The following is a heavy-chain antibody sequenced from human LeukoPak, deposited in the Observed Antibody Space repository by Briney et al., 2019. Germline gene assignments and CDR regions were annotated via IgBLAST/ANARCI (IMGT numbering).Heavy chain of an antibody. CDR3: ARQRYDYVWGSYRYTFGFDY. D-gene: IGHD3-16*02. CDR2: IYYSGST. V-gene: IGHV4-59*08. Sequence: PSETLSLTCTVSGGSISSYYWSWLRQPPGKGLEWIGYIYYSGSTNYNPSLKSRVTISVDTSKNQFSLKLSSVTAADTAVYYCARQRYDYVWGSYRYTFGFDYWGQGTLVTVSS. J-gene: IGHJ4*02. CDR1: GGSISSYY.